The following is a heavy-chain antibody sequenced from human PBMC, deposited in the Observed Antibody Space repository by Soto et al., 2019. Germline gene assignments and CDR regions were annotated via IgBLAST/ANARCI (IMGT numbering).Heavy chain of an antibody. J-gene: IGHJ4*02. V-gene: IGHV1-2*02. CDR3: AREPATAKPEGVDF. CDR1: GYTFSDYY. CDR2: INPNSGGT. Sequence: VASVKVSCKASGYTFSDYYIHWVRQAPGQGLEWTGWINPNSGGTKYAPKFQGGVTMTRDTSITTAYMELSRLRSGDTAVYYCAREPATAKPEGVDFWGQGTLVTVSS. D-gene: IGHD1-1*01.